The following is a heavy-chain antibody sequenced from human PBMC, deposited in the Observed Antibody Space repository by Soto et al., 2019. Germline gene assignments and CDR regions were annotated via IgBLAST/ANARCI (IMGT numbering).Heavy chain of an antibody. CDR1: GGSISSSSYY. V-gene: IGHV4-39*01. D-gene: IGHD6-19*01. Sequence: QLQLQESGPGLVKPSETLSLTCTVSGGSISSSSYYWGWIRQPPGTGLEWIGSINYSGSTYYNPSLKSRVSISVDPAQSQCSLKLGTATAAEAAGYYCARQGSSVWYDYWCQGNLVTVSS. CDR3: ARQGSSVWYDY. J-gene: IGHJ4*02. CDR2: INYSGST.